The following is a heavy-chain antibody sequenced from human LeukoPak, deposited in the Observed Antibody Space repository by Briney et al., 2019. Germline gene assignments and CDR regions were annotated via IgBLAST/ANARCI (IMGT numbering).Heavy chain of an antibody. CDR3: ARTLRLGELSPSYYFDY. CDR2: IYYSGNT. J-gene: IGHJ4*02. Sequence: NPSETLSLTCTVSGGSISSGGYYWSWIRQHPGKGLEWIGYIYYSGNTYYNPSLKSRVTISVDTSKNQFSLKLSSVTAADTAVYYCARTLRLGELSPSYYFDYWGQGTLVTVSS. CDR1: GGSISSGGYY. D-gene: IGHD3-16*02. V-gene: IGHV4-31*03.